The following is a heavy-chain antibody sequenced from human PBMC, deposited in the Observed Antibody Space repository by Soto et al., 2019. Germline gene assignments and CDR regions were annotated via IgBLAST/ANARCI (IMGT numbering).Heavy chain of an antibody. J-gene: IGHJ6*02. D-gene: IGHD3-3*01. V-gene: IGHV3-20*04. CDR3: ARVSLSYYDSWSGYRPDYYYGMDV. CDR1: GFTFSSYG. Sequence: PGGSLRLSCAASGFTFSSYGMHWVRQAPGKGLEWVSGINWNGGSTGYADSVKGRFTISRDNAKNSLYLQMNSLRAEDTALYYCARVSLSYYDSWSGYRPDYYYGMDVWGQGTTVTVSS. CDR2: INWNGGST.